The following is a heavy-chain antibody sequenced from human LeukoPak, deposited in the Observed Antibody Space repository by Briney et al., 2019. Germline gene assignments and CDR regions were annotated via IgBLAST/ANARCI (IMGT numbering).Heavy chain of an antibody. V-gene: IGHV3-21*01. D-gene: IGHD6-6*01. CDR2: ISSSSSYI. CDR3: AKQKIHIAARPAYYYYGMDV. CDR1: GFTFRSYS. Sequence: GGSLRLSCEASGFTFRSYSMNWVRQAPGKGLEWVSSISSSSSYIYYADSVKGRFTISRDNAKNSLYLQMNSLRAEDTAVYYCAKQKIHIAARPAYYYYGMDVWGQGTTVTVSS. J-gene: IGHJ6*02.